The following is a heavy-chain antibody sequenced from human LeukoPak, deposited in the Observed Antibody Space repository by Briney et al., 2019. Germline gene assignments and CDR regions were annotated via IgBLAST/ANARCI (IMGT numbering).Heavy chain of an antibody. V-gene: IGHV4-34*01. Sequence: PSETLSLTCAVYGGSFSGYYWSWIRQPPGKGLEWIGEINHSGSTNYNPSLKSRVTISVDTSKNQFSLKLSSVTAADTAVYYCAGLLRFGELEEFDPWGQGTLVTVSS. CDR1: GGSFSGYY. D-gene: IGHD3-10*01. J-gene: IGHJ5*02. CDR2: INHSGST. CDR3: AGLLRFGELEEFDP.